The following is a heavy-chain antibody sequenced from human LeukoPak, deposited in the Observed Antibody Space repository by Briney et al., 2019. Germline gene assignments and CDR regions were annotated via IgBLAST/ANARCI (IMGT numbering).Heavy chain of an antibody. CDR3: ARSPYYYDSSGYYLDY. CDR1: GGTFSSYA. D-gene: IGHD3-22*01. J-gene: IGHJ4*02. V-gene: IGHV1-69*13. Sequence: VASVKVSCKASGGTFSSYAISWVRQAPGQGLEWMGGIIPIFGTANYAQKFQGRVTITADESTSTAYMELSSLRSEDTAVYYCARSPYYYDSSGYYLDYWGQGTLVTVSS. CDR2: IIPIFGTA.